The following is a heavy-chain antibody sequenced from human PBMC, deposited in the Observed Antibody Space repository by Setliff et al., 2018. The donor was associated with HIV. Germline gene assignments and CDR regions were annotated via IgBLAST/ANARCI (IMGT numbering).Heavy chain of an antibody. CDR3: AKGDSFVFSYVYPDY. CDR2: ITSNLNYK. V-gene: IGHV3-21*01. CDR1: GFSFSRYT. Sequence: LRLSCVASGFSFSRYTMMWVRQTPGKGLEWVSSITSNLNYKYADSVKGRFTISRDNTKNSLYLQMNSLGAEDTAVYYCAKGDSFVFSYVYPDYWGPGTLVTVSS. D-gene: IGHD3-22*01. J-gene: IGHJ4*02.